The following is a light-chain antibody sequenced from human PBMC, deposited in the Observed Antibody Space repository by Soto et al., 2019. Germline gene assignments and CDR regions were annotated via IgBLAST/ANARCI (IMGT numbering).Light chain of an antibody. V-gene: IGKV3-20*01. CDR1: QSVSSSY. CDR2: GAS. Sequence: EIVLTQSPGTLSLSLGERATLSCRASQSVSSSYLAWYQHKPGQAPRLLIYGASSRATGIPDRFSGSGSGTDFTLTISRLEPEDFAVYYCQQYGSSPHTFGRGTKLEIK. CDR3: QQYGSSPHT. J-gene: IGKJ2*01.